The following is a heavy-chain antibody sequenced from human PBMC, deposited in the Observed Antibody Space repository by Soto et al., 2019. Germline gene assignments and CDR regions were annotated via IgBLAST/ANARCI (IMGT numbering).Heavy chain of an antibody. CDR2: ISAYNGDT. Sequence: GASVKVSCKASGYMFTNNCITWVRQAPGQGLEWMGWISAYNGDTNYAQKLQGRVTMTTDTSTSTAFMELRSLRADDTAVYYCARDQAYGMDVWGQGTTVTVSS. CDR3: ARDQAYGMDV. CDR1: GYMFTNNC. D-gene: IGHD2-8*01. V-gene: IGHV1-18*01. J-gene: IGHJ6*02.